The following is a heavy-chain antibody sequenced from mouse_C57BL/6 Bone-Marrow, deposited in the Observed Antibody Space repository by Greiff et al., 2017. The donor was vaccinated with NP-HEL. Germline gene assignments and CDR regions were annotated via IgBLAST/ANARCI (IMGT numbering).Heavy chain of an antibody. V-gene: IGHV10-1*01. D-gene: IGHD2-5*01. Sequence: EVNVVESGGGLVQPKGSLKLSCAASGFSFNTYAMNWVRQAPGKGLEWVARIRSKSNNYATYYADSVKDRFTISRDDSESMLYLQMNNLKTEDTAMYYCVREDSNYYYYAMDYWGQGTSVTVSS. CDR2: IRSKSNNYAT. J-gene: IGHJ4*01. CDR3: VREDSNYYYYAMDY. CDR1: GFSFNTYA.